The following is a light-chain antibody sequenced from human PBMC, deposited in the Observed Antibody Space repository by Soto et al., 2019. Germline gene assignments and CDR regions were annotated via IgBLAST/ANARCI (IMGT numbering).Light chain of an antibody. CDR3: QQTHTFPWT. Sequence: DLRVTQSPSSLSASVRDRVTITCRASQSIGSNLNWYQQSPGRAPKLLVFAASSKSRGVPLRFDARGSGTDFSLTINSLQPEDVATYYCQQTHTFPWTFGQGTKV. CDR1: QSIGSN. V-gene: IGKV1-39*01. CDR2: AAS. J-gene: IGKJ1*01.